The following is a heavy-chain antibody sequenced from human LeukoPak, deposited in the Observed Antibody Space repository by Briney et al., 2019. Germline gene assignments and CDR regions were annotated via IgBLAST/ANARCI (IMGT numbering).Heavy chain of an antibody. CDR1: GFTFSSSA. Sequence: TGGSLRLSCAASGFTFSSSAMCWVRQAPGKGLEWVSAISNNGGYTYYADSVQGRFTISRDNSKSTLCLQMNSLRAEDTAVYYCAKQLGYCSDGSCYFPYWGQGTLVTVSS. CDR2: ISNNGGYT. CDR3: AKQLGYCSDGSCYFPY. V-gene: IGHV3-23*01. D-gene: IGHD2-15*01. J-gene: IGHJ4*02.